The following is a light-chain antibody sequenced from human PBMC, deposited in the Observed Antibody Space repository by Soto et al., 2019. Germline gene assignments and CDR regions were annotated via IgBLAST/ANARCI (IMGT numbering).Light chain of an antibody. CDR1: QGIARW. V-gene: IGKV1D-16*01. J-gene: IGKJ5*01. CDR3: QQYNTYST. CDR2: DAS. Sequence: DLHMSHSPSSLSASVGDTFTITGRASQGIARWLAWYQQKPGKAPNPLIYDASSLKSGVPARFSGSGSGTEFTLTISSLQPDDFATYYCQQYNTYSTFGQGTRLEIK.